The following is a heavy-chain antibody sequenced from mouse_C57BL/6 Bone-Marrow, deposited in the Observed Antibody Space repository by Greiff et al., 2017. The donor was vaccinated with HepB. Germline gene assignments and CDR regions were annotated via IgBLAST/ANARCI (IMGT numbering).Heavy chain of an antibody. V-gene: IGHV1-15*01. J-gene: IGHJ1*03. D-gene: IGHD2-1*01. CDR2: IDPETGGT. Sequence: VQRVESGAELVRPGASVTLSCKASGYTFTDYEMHWVKQTPVHGLEWIGAIDPETGGTAYNQKFKGKAILTADKSSSTAYMELRSLTSEDSAVYYCTTYGNYFYWYFDVWGTGTTVTVSS. CDR1: GYTFTDYE. CDR3: TTYGNYFYWYFDV.